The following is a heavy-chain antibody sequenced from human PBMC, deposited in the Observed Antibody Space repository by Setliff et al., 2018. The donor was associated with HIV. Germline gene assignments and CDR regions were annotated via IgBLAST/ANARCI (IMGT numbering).Heavy chain of an antibody. D-gene: IGHD6-19*01. J-gene: IGHJ6*03. CDR2: ISPYNDNT. CDR1: GGTFSSYP. V-gene: IGHV1-18*01. Sequence: ASVKVSCKASGGTFSSYPISWVRQAPGQGLEWMAWISPYNDNTDYARKFQGRITVTTDTSTSTVYMELRSLRSDDTAVYYCARGAWYSSGWYSSRYMDVWGKGTTVTVSS. CDR3: ARGAWYSSGWYSSRYMDV.